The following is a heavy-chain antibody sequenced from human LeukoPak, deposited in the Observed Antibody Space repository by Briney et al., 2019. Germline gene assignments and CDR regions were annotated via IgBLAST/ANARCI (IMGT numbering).Heavy chain of an antibody. Sequence: ASVTVSCKASGYTFTSYYMHWVRQAPGQGLEWMGIINPSGGSTSYAQKFQGRVTMTRDTSTSTVYMELSSLRSEDTAVYYCARDDYGAHAGFDPWGQGTLVTVSS. D-gene: IGHD4-17*01. CDR3: ARDDYGAHAGFDP. V-gene: IGHV1-46*01. CDR2: INPSGGST. J-gene: IGHJ5*02. CDR1: GYTFTSYY.